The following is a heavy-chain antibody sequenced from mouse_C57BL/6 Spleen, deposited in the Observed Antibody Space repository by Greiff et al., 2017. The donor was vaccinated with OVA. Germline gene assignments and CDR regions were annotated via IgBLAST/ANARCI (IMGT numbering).Heavy chain of an antibody. J-gene: IGHJ3*01. V-gene: IGHV1-26*01. CDR1: GYTFTDYY. Sequence: LVKPGASVKISCKASGYTFTDYYMNWVKQSHGKSLEWIGDINPNNGGTSYNQKFKGKATLTVDKSSSTAYMELRSLTSEDSAVYYCARGSSWFAYWGQGTLVTVSA. CDR2: INPNNGGT. D-gene: IGHD1-1*02. CDR3: ARGSSWFAY.